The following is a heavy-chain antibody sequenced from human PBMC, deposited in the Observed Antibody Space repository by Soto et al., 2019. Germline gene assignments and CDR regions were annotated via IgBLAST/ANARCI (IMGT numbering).Heavy chain of an antibody. V-gene: IGHV1-69*13. J-gene: IGHJ3*02. Sequence: SVKVSCKASGGTFSSYAISWVRQAPGQGLEWMGGIIPIFGTANYAQKFQGRVTITADESTSTAYMELSSLRSEDTAVYYCARDPTYCGGDCYSGNDAFDIWGQGTMVTVSS. D-gene: IGHD2-21*02. CDR3: ARDPTYCGGDCYSGNDAFDI. CDR2: IIPIFGTA. CDR1: GGTFSSYA.